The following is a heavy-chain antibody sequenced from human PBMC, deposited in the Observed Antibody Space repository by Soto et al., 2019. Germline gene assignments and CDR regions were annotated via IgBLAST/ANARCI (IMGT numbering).Heavy chain of an antibody. CDR2: VIPMSGAT. J-gene: IGHJ6*02. D-gene: IGHD3-16*01. CDR1: GGTFINQP. V-gene: IGHV1-69*13. Sequence: SLKLCCKASGGTFINQPITWVRKAPGQGLEWMGGVIPMSGATHYSQKFQGRVTITADESTSTAYMELSSLSSEDTAVYYCARVFDGYYDYRTEVWG. CDR3: ARVFDGYYDYRTEV.